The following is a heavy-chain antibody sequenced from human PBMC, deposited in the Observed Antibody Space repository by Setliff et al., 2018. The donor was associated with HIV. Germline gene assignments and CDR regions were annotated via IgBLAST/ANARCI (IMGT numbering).Heavy chain of an antibody. CDR2: ISRFFNTT. V-gene: IGHV1-69*13. CDR3: ARGWGSPRDSQVRYISLDH. J-gene: IGHJ4*02. CDR1: GDTYRNYA. D-gene: IGHD3-16*01. Sequence: ASVKVSCKASGDTYRNYAVNWVRQAPGQGLEWMGAISRFFNTTTYAHNFQGRVTITADESTSTGYMELRSLRSDDTAVYFCARGWGSPRDSQVRYISLDHWGQGSLVTVSS.